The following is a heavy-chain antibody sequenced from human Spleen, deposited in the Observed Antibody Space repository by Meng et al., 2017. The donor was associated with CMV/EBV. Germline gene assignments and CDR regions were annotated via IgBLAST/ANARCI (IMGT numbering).Heavy chain of an antibody. CDR2: INPYSGGT. V-gene: IGHV1-2*02. CDR3: ARRYCTSVNCFFIDRFDY. J-gene: IGHJ4*02. D-gene: IGHD2-8*01. CDR1: GYTFTDYN. Sequence: ASVKVSCKTSGYTFTDYNMHWVRQAPGQGLEWIEWMGWINPYSGGTNYAQKFQGRVTMTRDTSISTAYMELLSLRSDDTAVYYCARRYCTSVNCFFIDRFDYWGQRSLVTVSS.